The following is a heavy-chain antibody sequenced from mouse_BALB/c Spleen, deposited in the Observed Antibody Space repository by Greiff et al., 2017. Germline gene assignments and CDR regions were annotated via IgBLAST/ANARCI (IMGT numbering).Heavy chain of an antibody. D-gene: IGHD4-1*01. CDR1: GFTFSSFG. J-gene: IGHJ4*01. CDR3: ARSGGGTFYYAMDY. Sequence: EVHLVESGGGLVQPGGSRKLSCAASGFTFSSFGMHWVRQAPEKGLEWVAYISSGSSTIYYADTVKGRFTISRDNPKNTLFLQMTSIRSEDTAMYYCARSGGGTFYYAMDYWGQGPSVPVSS. CDR2: ISSGSSTI. V-gene: IGHV5-17*02.